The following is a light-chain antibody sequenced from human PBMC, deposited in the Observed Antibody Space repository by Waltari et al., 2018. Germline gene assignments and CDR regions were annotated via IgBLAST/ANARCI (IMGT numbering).Light chain of an antibody. CDR3: ASWDDSLRGRV. V-gene: IGLV1-47*01. CDR1: HSNIGSNF. J-gene: IGLJ2*01. CDR2: ENS. Sequence: QSVLTPPPSMSGTPGQRVTISCSGSHSNIGSNFVYWYQQFPGMAPRLLIFENSRRPSGVPDRFSASKAGASASLAISGLRSEDEAHYHCASWDDSLRGRVFGGGTRLTVL.